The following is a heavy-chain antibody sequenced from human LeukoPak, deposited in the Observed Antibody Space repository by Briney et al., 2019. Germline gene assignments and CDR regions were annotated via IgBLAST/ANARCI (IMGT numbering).Heavy chain of an antibody. CDR3: ARLYCSSTSCYSNWFDP. CDR2: IIPIFGTA. CDR1: GGTFSSYA. Sequence: ASVKVSCKASGGTFSSYAISWVRQAPGQGLEWMGGIIPIFGTANYVQKFQGRVTITADESTSTAYMELSSLRSEDTAVYYCARLYCSSTSCYSNWFDPWGQGTLVTVSS. D-gene: IGHD2-2*02. V-gene: IGHV1-69*13. J-gene: IGHJ5*02.